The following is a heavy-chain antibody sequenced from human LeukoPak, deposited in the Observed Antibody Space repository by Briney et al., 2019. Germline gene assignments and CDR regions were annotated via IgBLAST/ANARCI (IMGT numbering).Heavy chain of an antibody. D-gene: IGHD3-10*01. Sequence: GGSPRLSCAASGFTFSSYAMSWVRQAPGKGLEWVSAISGSGGSTYYADSVKGRFTISGDNSKNTLYLQMNSLRAEDTAVYYCAKESVWFGELSYWGQGTLVTVSS. CDR2: ISGSGGST. CDR3: AKESVWFGELSY. V-gene: IGHV3-23*01. CDR1: GFTFSSYA. J-gene: IGHJ4*02.